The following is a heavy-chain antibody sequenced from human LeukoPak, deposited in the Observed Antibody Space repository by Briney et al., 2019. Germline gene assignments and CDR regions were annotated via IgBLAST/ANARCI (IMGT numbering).Heavy chain of an antibody. CDR3: ARNFDSNWFDP. Sequence: GGSLGLSCAASGITFSADWMAWVRQAPGKGLEWVANMKQDGSEMHYVDSVKGRFTISRDNAKNSLYLQMNTLRPEDTAVYYCARNFDSNWFDPWGQGTLVTVSS. V-gene: IGHV3-7*01. D-gene: IGHD3-9*01. J-gene: IGHJ5*02. CDR1: GITFSADW. CDR2: MKQDGSEM.